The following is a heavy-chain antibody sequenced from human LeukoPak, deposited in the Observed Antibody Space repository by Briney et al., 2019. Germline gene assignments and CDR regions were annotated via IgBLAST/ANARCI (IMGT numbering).Heavy chain of an antibody. V-gene: IGHV1-8*01. J-gene: IGHJ4*02. CDR2: MNPNSGNT. CDR3: ERPRGGLMFDY. CDR1: GYTFTSYD. D-gene: IGHD3-16*01. Sequence: ASVKVSCKASGYTFTSYDINWLRQATGQGLEWMGWMNPNSGNTGYAQKFQGRVTMTRNTSISTTYMELRRMRSEDTAVYYCERPRGGLMFDYWGQGTLVTVSS.